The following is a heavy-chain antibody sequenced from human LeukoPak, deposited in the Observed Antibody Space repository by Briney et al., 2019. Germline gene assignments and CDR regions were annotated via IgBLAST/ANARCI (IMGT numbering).Heavy chain of an antibody. CDR1: GFTFSSYW. J-gene: IGHJ4*02. Sequence: GGSLRLSCAASGFTFSSYWMHWVRQAPGKGLVWVSRINSDGSGTIYADSVQGRFTISRDNAKNTLYLQMNSLRAENTAVYYCACDRDYYDSSGYYNYWGQGTLVTVSS. CDR3: ACDRDYYDSSGYYNY. V-gene: IGHV3-74*01. D-gene: IGHD3-22*01. CDR2: INSDGSGT.